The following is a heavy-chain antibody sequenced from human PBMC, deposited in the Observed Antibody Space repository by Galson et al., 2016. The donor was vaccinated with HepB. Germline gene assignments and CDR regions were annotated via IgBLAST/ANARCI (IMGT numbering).Heavy chain of an antibody. CDR2: ISFHGVDQ. CDR1: GFTFSNYG. J-gene: IGHJ1*01. Sequence: SLRLSCAASGFTFSNYGMHWLRLAPGKGLEWVTTISFHGVDQFYADSVRGRFTISRDDSRNTVYLQMNNLRVEDTAVYYCATDSSKAYYDHEYFHNWGQGTLVTVSS. D-gene: IGHD3-22*01. CDR3: ATDSSKAYYDHEYFHN. V-gene: IGHV3-30*03.